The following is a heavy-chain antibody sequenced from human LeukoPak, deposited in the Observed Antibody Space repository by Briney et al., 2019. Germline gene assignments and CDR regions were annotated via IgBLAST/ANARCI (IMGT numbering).Heavy chain of an antibody. D-gene: IGHD5-24*01. CDR3: SEGYFEPFDH. V-gene: IGHV4-59*02. Sequence: SETLSLTCLVSGASVSSSHWNWIRQLPGKGLEWIGCLSYTGKTDYNPSLTSRVTISLDTSKNQVSLKLKSLTAADTAVYYCSEGYFEPFDHWGQGISVTVSP. J-gene: IGHJ4*02. CDR2: LSYTGKT. CDR1: GASVSSSH.